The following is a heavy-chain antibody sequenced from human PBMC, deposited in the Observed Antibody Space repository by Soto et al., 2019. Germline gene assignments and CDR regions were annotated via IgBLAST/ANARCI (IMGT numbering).Heavy chain of an antibody. J-gene: IGHJ4*02. CDR1: GFTFSSYA. Sequence: PGGSLRLSCAASGFTFSSYAMSWVRQAPGEGLEWVSAISGSGGSTYYADSVKGRFTISRDNSKNTLYLQMNSLRAEDTAVYYCAARPRIAVAVPFDYWGQGTLVTVSS. CDR3: AARPRIAVAVPFDY. CDR2: ISGSGGST. V-gene: IGHV3-23*01. D-gene: IGHD6-19*01.